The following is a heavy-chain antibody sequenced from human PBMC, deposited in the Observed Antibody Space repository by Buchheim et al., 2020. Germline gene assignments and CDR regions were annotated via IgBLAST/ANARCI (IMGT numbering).Heavy chain of an antibody. D-gene: IGHD6-19*01. J-gene: IGHJ6*02. CDR3: AKELYSSGWLYYYYYYGMDV. CDR2: ISYDGSNK. CDR1: GFTFSSYA. V-gene: IGHV3-30-3*01. Sequence: QVQLVESGGGVVQPGRSLRLSCAASGFTFSSYAMHWVRQAPGKGLEWVAVISYDGSNKYYADSVKGRFTISRDNSKNTLYLQMNSLRAEDTAVYYCAKELYSSGWLYYYYYYGMDVWGQGTT.